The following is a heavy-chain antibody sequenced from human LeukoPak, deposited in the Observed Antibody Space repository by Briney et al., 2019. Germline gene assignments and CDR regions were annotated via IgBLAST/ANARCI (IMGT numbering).Heavy chain of an antibody. CDR2: IWYDGSNK. D-gene: IGHD6-19*01. CDR1: GFTFSSYA. Sequence: PGGSLRLSCAASGFTFSSYAMHWVRQAPGKGLEWVAVIWYDGSNKYYADSVKGRFTISRDNSKNTLYLQMNSLRAEDTAVYYCARDRGSSGSYFDYWGQGTLVTVSS. CDR3: ARDRGSSGSYFDY. V-gene: IGHV3-33*01. J-gene: IGHJ4*02.